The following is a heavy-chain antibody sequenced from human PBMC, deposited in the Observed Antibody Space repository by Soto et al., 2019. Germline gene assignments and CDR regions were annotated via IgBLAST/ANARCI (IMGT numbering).Heavy chain of an antibody. CDR1: GFTFSSYA. CDR3: ARATGPGGDYVLGMDV. J-gene: IGHJ6*02. V-gene: IGHV3-30-3*01. CDR2: ISYDGSNK. D-gene: IGHD4-17*01. Sequence: PGGSLRLSCAASGFTFSSYAMHWVRQAPGKGLEWVAVISYDGSNKYYADSVKGRFTISRDNSKNTLYLQMNSLRAEDTAVYYCARATGPGGDYVLGMDVWGQGTTVTVSS.